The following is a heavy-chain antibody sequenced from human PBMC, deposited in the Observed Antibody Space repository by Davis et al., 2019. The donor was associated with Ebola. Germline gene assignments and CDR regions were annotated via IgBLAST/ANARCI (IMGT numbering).Heavy chain of an antibody. D-gene: IGHD4-11*01. CDR3: ARHGYWSRLQYYAFDI. Sequence: SETLSLTCTVSGGSISSHYWSWIRQPPGKGLEWIGYIYYSGSTNYNPSLKSRVTISVDTSKNQFSLKLSSVTAADTAVYYCARHGYWSRLQYYAFDIWGQGTMVTVSS. V-gene: IGHV4-59*08. CDR2: IYYSGST. J-gene: IGHJ3*02. CDR1: GGSISSHY.